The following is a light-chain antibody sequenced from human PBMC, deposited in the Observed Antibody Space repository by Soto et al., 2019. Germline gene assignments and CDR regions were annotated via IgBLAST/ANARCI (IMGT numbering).Light chain of an antibody. J-gene: IGLJ1*01. CDR2: DFT. Sequence: QSALTQPASVSGSPGQSITISCTGTSSEVGGYNFVSWYQHHPGKAPKLIIYDFTNRPSGIFNRFSGSKSGNTASLTISGLQAEDEADYYCTSYTSSITYVFGTGTKVTVL. CDR3: TSYTSSITYV. V-gene: IGLV2-14*03. CDR1: SSEVGGYNF.